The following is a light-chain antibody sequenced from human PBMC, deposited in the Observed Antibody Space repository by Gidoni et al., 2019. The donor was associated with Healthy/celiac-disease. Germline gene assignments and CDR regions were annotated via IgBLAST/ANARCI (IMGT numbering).Light chain of an antibody. Sequence: IVLTLSPATLSLSPGESATLSCRASQSVSSYLAWYQQKPGQAPRLLIYDASNKASGIQARFSDRESVTDFTLTISSLEAEDCAGYVCQQRSNWPPITFGQGTRLEIK. CDR3: QQRSNWPPIT. CDR2: DAS. J-gene: IGKJ5*01. CDR1: QSVSSY. V-gene: IGKV3-11*01.